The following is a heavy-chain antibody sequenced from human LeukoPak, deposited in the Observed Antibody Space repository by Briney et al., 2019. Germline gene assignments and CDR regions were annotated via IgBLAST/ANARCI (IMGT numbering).Heavy chain of an antibody. CDR3: ARDRYGGNSFSDY. V-gene: IGHV3-66*01. CDR1: GFTVSTNY. J-gene: IGHJ4*02. Sequence: GGSLRLSCAASGFTVSTNYMSWVRQAPGKGLEWVSVIYSGGSTYYADSVKGRFTISRDNSKNTLYLQMNSLRAEDTAVYYCARDRYGGNSFSDYWGQGTLVTVSS. CDR2: IYSGGST. D-gene: IGHD4-23*01.